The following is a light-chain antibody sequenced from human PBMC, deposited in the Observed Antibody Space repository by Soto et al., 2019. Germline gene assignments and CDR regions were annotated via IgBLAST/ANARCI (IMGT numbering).Light chain of an antibody. CDR2: DAS. CDR3: QHRDSWPLT. CDR1: PSLSTY. J-gene: IGKJ4*01. Sequence: EIVLTQSPGTLSLSPGERATLSCRASPSLSTYLAWYQQKPGQAPRLLIYDASNRATGIPARFSGSGSGTDFTLTISSLEPEEFAVYYCQHRDSWPLTFGGGTKVDI. V-gene: IGKV3-11*01.